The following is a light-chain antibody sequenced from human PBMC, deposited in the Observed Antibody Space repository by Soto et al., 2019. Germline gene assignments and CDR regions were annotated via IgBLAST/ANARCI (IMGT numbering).Light chain of an antibody. V-gene: IGKV3-11*01. J-gene: IGKJ4*01. CDR2: GAS. CDR3: QQRSNWPPT. CDR1: ESVSSN. Sequence: VMTQSPATLSVSPGERATLSCRASESVSSNLAWYQQRPGQAPRLLIYGASNRATGIPARFSGSGSGTDFTLTISSLEPEDFAVYYCQQRSNWPPTFGGGTKV.